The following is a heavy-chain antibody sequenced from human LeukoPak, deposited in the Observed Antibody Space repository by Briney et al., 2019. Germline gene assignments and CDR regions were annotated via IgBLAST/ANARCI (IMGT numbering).Heavy chain of an antibody. V-gene: IGHV4-34*01. J-gene: IGHJ4*02. CDR1: GGSFSGYY. D-gene: IGHD5-18*01. CDR3: AREDGYSYYYFDY. Sequence: SETLSLTCAVYGGSFSGYYWSWIRQPPGKGLEWIGEINHSGSTNYNPSLKSRVTISVDTSKNQFSLKLSSATAADTAVYYCAREDGYSYYYFDYWGQGTLVTVSS. CDR2: INHSGST.